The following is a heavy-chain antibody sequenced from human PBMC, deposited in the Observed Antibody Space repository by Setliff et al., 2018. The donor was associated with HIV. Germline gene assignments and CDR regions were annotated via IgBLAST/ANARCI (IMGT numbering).Heavy chain of an antibody. CDR3: ARMPYHYDSSGSFMDV. D-gene: IGHD3-22*01. J-gene: IGHJ6*02. CDR2: IFSNDEK. Sequence: SGPTLVNPTQTLTLTCTVSGFSLSSGTMGVTWIRQPPGKALEWLAHIFSNDEKSYSTSLKSRLTISKDTSKSQVVLTMTNMDPVDTATYYCARMPYHYDSSGSFMDVWGQGTTVTVSS. V-gene: IGHV2-26*01. CDR1: GFSLSSGTMG.